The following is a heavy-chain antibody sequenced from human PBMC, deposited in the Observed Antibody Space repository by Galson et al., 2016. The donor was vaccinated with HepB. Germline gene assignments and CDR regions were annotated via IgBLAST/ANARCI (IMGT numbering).Heavy chain of an antibody. CDR2: IYYSGSP. CDR1: GGSIRTSSYY. J-gene: IGHJ4*02. V-gene: IGHV4-39*01. CDR3: ARPRASWGLGGQNYFDD. D-gene: IGHD7-27*01. Sequence: SETLSLTCTVSGGSIRTSSYYWGWIRQPPGKGLEWIGNIYYSGSPYYNPSFNSRVTMSIDTSKNQFSLKLTSVTAADTAVYFCARPRASWGLGGQNYFDDWGQGTLVTVSS.